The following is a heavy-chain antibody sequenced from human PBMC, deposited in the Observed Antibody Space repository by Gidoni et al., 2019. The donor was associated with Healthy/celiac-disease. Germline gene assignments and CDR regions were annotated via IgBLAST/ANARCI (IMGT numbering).Heavy chain of an antibody. CDR1: GYSFPSYW. J-gene: IGHJ5*02. CDR2: IYPGDSDT. V-gene: IGHV5-51*01. D-gene: IGHD6-13*01. Sequence: EVQLVQAGAEVKKPGESLKISCKGSGYSFPSYWSGWVRQMPGKGLEWMGIIYPGDSDTRYSPSFQGQVTISADKSISTAYLQWSSLKASDTAMYYCARIGRLGIAAAGNWFDPWGQGTLVTVSS. CDR3: ARIGRLGIAAAGNWFDP.